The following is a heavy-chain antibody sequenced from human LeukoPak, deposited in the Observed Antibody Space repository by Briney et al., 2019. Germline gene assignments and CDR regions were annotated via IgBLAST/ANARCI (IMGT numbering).Heavy chain of an antibody. J-gene: IGHJ4*02. V-gene: IGHV1-2*02. D-gene: IGHD6-6*01. CDR2: INPNSGGT. CDR1: GYTFPGYY. CDR3: AREHSSSSGKVFDY. Sequence: ASVKVSCKASGYTFPGYYMHWVRQTPGQGLEWMGWINPNSGGTNYAQKFQGRVTMTRDTSISTAYMELSRLRSDDTAVYYCAREHSSSSGKVFDYWGQGTLVTVSS.